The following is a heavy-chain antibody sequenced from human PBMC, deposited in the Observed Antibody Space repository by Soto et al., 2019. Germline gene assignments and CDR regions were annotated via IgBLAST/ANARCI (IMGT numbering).Heavy chain of an antibody. D-gene: IGHD3-3*01. CDR2: MNPNSGNT. CDR1: GYTFTSYD. J-gene: IGHJ6*03. V-gene: IGHV1-8*01. CDR3: ARGKRRFLEWLPGEYYYYMDV. Sequence: ASLKVSCKASGYTFTSYDINWVRQATGQGLEWMGWMNPNSGNTGYAQKFQGRVTMTRNTSISTAYMELSSLRSEDTAVYYCARGKRRFLEWLPGEYYYYMDVWGKGTTVTVSS.